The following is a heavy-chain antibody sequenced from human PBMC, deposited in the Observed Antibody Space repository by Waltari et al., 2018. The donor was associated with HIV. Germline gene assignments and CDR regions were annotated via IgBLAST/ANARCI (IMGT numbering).Heavy chain of an antibody. J-gene: IGHJ5*01. D-gene: IGHD3-3*01. CDR2: ISWNSGIT. V-gene: IGHV3-9*01. CDR1: GFTFGEYT. CDR3: AKGGSHLTIFEAWFDS. Sequence: EVQLVESGGGLVQPGRSLRLSCAASGFTFGEYTMNWVRQSPGKGLEWVSGISWNSGITDYGDSVKGRFTISRDNAKNSLYLQMNSLTVEDTAFYYCAKGGSHLTIFEAWFDSWGQGTLVTVSS.